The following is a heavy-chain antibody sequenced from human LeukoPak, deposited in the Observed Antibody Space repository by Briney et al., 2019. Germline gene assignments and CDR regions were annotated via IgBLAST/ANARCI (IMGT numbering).Heavy chain of an antibody. CDR3: AREDSRTFDI. D-gene: IGHD6-13*01. V-gene: IGHV4-34*01. CDR1: GGSISSYY. CDR2: INHSGST. Sequence: SETLSLTCTVSGGSISSYYWSWIRQPPGKGLEWIGEINHSGSTNYNPSLKSRVTISVDTSKNQFSLKLSSVTAADTAVYYCAREDSRTFDIWGQGTMVTVSS. J-gene: IGHJ3*02.